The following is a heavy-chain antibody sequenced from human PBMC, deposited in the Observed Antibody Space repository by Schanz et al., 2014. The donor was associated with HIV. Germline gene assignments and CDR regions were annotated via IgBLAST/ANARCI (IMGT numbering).Heavy chain of an antibody. CDR3: ARKWFNWLDP. Sequence: QGHLVQSGAEVKKPGASVKVSCKASGGTFTNYALNWVRQAPGQGLEGMGGIIPLFGTANYAQKVQGSVTMTRDTSTSTVYMELSSLRSEDTAVYFCARKWFNWLDPWGQGAQVIVSS. V-gene: IGHV1-69*06. CDR2: IIPLFGTA. CDR1: GGTFTNYA. D-gene: IGHD3-22*01. J-gene: IGHJ5*02.